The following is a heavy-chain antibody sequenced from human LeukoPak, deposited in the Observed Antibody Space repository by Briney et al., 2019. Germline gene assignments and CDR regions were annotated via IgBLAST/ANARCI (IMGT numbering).Heavy chain of an antibody. CDR3: AKDSRIVPAATEFDY. D-gene: IGHD2-2*01. J-gene: IGHJ4*02. V-gene: IGHV3-23*01. CDR2: ITDTGGGT. Sequence: PGGSLRLSCAASGFTFSSYAMSWVRQAPGRGLEWVSAITDTGGGTYYADSAKGRFTISRDNSKNTLYLQMNSLRAEDTAVYYCAKDSRIVPAATEFDYWGQGTLVTVSS. CDR1: GFTFSSYA.